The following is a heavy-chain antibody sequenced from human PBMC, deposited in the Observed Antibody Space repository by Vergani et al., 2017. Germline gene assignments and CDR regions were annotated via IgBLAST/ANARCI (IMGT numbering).Heavy chain of an antibody. V-gene: IGHV3-30*01. J-gene: IGHJ4*02. Sequence: QVQLVESGGGVVQPGRSLRLSCAASGFTFSSYAMHWVRQAPGKGLEWVAVISYDGSNKYYADSVKGRFTISRDNSKNTLYLQMNSLRAEDTAVYYCARDRGYSYGYEYYFDYWGQGTLVTVSS. CDR2: ISYDGSNK. CDR1: GFTFSSYA. CDR3: ARDRGYSYGYEYYFDY. D-gene: IGHD5-18*01.